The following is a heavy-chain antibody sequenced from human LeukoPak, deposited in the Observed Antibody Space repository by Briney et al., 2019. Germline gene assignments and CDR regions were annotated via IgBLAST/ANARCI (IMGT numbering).Heavy chain of an antibody. D-gene: IGHD5-18*01. V-gene: IGHV4-59*01. CDR3: ARGIQLWTNYFVY. Sequence: SETLSLTCTVSGGSISSYYWSWIRQPPGKGLEWIGYIYYSGSTNYNPSLKSRVTISVDTSKNQFSLKLSSVTAADTAVYYCARGIQLWTNYFVYWGQGTLVTVSS. CDR2: IYYSGST. CDR1: GGSISSYY. J-gene: IGHJ4*02.